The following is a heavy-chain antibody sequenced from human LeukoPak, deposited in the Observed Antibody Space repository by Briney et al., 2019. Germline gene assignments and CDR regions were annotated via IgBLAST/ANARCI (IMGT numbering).Heavy chain of an antibody. J-gene: IGHJ4*02. D-gene: IGHD2-8*01. Sequence: SETLSLTCTVSRGSVSGSTYYWSWVRQPPGKGLEWIASIYYTGSTYYNPSLKSRVTISLDMSKNEFFLTMTSVTAADTAVYFCMAEKNGGPHYWGQGTQVTVSS. CDR1: RGSVSGSTYY. CDR2: IYYTGST. CDR3: MAEKNGGPHY. V-gene: IGHV4-39*07.